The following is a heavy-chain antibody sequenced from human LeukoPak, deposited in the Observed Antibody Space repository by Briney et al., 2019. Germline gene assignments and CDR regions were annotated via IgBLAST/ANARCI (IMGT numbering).Heavy chain of an antibody. J-gene: IGHJ4*02. Sequence: GGSLRLSCAASGFTFSSYGMHWVRQAPGKGLEWVAFIRYDGSNKYYADSVKGRFTISRDNSKNTLYLQMNSLRIEDTAVFYCARGPIPDYWGQGTLVTVSS. V-gene: IGHV3-30*02. D-gene: IGHD2-2*02. CDR3: ARGPIPDY. CDR2: IRYDGSNK. CDR1: GFTFSSYG.